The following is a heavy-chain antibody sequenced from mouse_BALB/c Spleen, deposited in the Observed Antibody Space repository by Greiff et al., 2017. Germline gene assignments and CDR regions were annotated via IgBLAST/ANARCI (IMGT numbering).Heavy chain of an antibody. Sequence: QVQLQQSGPGLVQPSQSLSITCTVSGFSLTSYGVHWVRQSPGKGLEWLGVIWSGGSTDYNAAFISRLSISKDNSKSQVFFKMNSLQANDTAIYYCARNGYYGSRGPYAMDYWGQGTSVTVSS. CDR2: IWSGGST. D-gene: IGHD1-1*01. V-gene: IGHV2-2*02. CDR1: GFSLTSYG. J-gene: IGHJ4*01. CDR3: ARNGYYGSRGPYAMDY.